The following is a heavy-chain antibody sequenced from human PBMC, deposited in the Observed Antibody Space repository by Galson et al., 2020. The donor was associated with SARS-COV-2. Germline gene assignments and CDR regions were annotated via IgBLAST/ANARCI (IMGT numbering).Heavy chain of an antibody. CDR1: GGSISSGGYY. CDR3: AGAQRITMIVVVMGAFDI. D-gene: IGHD3-22*01. V-gene: IGHV4-31*03. J-gene: IGHJ3*02. Sequence: SETLSLTCTVSGGSISSGGYYWSWIRQHPGKGLEWIGYIYYSGSTYYNPSLKSRVTISVDTSKNQFSLKLSSVTAADTAVYYCAGAQRITMIVVVMGAFDIWGQGTMVTVSS. CDR2: IYYSGST.